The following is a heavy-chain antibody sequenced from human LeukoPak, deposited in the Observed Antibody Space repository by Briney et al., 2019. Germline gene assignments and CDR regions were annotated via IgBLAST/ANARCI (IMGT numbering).Heavy chain of an antibody. Sequence: GGSLRLSCAASGFTFSTYPMYCVRQAPGKGLEWVAVISYDESNKYYADSVKGRFTVSRDNSKNTLSLQMNSLRAEDTAVYYCVRVRDSSNWYVFDVWGQGTMVTVSS. D-gene: IGHD6-13*01. CDR3: VRVRDSSNWYVFDV. CDR1: GFTFSTYP. V-gene: IGHV3-30*04. J-gene: IGHJ3*01. CDR2: ISYDESNK.